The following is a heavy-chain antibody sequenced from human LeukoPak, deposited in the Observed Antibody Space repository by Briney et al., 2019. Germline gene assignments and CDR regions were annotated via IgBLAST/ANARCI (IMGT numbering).Heavy chain of an antibody. V-gene: IGHV5-51*01. J-gene: IGHJ3*02. CDR3: ARFFKDYGDYLDAFHI. D-gene: IGHD4-17*01. CDR1: GYSFTTYW. Sequence: GESLKISCKGSGYSFTTYWIAWVRQMPGKGLEWMGIIYPGDSDSRYSPSFQGQVSISADKSINTAYLQWSSLKASDTAMYYSARFFKDYGDYLDAFHIWGQGTMVTVSS. CDR2: IYPGDSDS.